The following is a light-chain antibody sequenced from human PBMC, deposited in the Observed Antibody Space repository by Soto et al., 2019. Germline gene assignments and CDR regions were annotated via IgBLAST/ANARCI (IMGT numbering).Light chain of an antibody. CDR2: DVS. CDR1: SSDIGAYNY. V-gene: IGLV2-11*01. J-gene: IGLJ1*01. CDR3: CSYAGAYIYV. Sequence: QSLLTQPRSVSGSPGQSVTISCTGTSSDIGAYNYVSWYQQHPGKVPKLMLYDVSKRPSGVPDRFSGSKSGNTASLTISGLQADDEADYYCCSYAGAYIYVFATGTKVTVL.